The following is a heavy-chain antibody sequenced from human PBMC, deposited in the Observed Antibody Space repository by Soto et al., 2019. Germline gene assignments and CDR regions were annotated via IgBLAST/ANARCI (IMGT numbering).Heavy chain of an antibody. J-gene: IGHJ4*02. CDR2: IYYSGST. CDR3: ARASHDDSSGYYTSSFDY. D-gene: IGHD3-22*01. CDR1: GGSISSGGYY. Sequence: QVQLQESGPGLVKPSQTLSLTCTVSGGSISSGGYYWSWIRQHPGKGLEWIGYIYYSGSTYYNPSLKSRVTISVDTAKNQFSLKLSSVTAADTAVYYCARASHDDSSGYYTSSFDYWGQGTLVTVSS. V-gene: IGHV4-31*03.